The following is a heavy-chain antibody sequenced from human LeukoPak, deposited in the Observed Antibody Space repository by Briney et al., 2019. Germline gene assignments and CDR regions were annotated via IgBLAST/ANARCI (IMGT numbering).Heavy chain of an antibody. Sequence: PGGSLRLSCAASGFTFSSYGMSWVRQAPGKGLEWVSGFRFGGGETYYADSVRGRFTISRDNSKNTLYLQMHSLRAEDGAIYYCXXXXXTGTDCSFFDFWGQGTLVTVSS. CDR2: FRFGGGET. V-gene: IGHV3-23*01. CDR3: XXXXXTGTDCSFFDF. D-gene: IGHD2-8*02. J-gene: IGHJ4*02. CDR1: GFTFSSYG.